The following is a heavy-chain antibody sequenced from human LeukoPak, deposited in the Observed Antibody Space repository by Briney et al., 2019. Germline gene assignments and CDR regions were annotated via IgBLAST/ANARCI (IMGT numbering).Heavy chain of an antibody. J-gene: IGHJ4*02. V-gene: IGHV3-30-3*01. Sequence: HPGGSLRLSCSASGFTFSSYAMHWVRQAPAKGLEWVAVISYDGSNKYYADSVRGRFTISRDNSKNTLNLQMNSLRPEDTAVYYCARRSSAWYFLDYWGQGTLVTVSS. CDR2: ISYDGSNK. CDR3: ARRSSAWYFLDY. CDR1: GFTFSSYA. D-gene: IGHD6-19*01.